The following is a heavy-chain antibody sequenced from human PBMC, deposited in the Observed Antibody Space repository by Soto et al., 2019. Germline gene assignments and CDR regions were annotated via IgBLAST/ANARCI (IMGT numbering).Heavy chain of an antibody. D-gene: IGHD3-10*01. CDR3: ARDRLYRVVTPTKGSDNWFDA. Sequence: ASVKVSCKASGYTFTSYYMHWVRQASGQGLEWMGIINPSGGSTSYAQKFQGRVTMTRDTSTSTVYMELSSLRSEDTAVYYCARDRLYRVVTPTKGSDNWFDAWGQGTMVTVSS. CDR1: GYTFTSYY. CDR2: INPSGGST. J-gene: IGHJ5*01. V-gene: IGHV1-46*01.